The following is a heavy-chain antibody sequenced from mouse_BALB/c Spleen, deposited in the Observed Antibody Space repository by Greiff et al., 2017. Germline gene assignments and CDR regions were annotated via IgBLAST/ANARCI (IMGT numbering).Heavy chain of an antibody. D-gene: IGHD1-1*01. V-gene: IGHV6-6*02. CDR2: IRLKSDNYAT. Sequence: EVQGVESGGGLVQPGGSMKLSCVASGFTFSSYWMSWVRQSPEKGLEWVAEIRLKSDNYATHYAESVKGKFTISRDDSKSRLYLQMNSLRAEDTGIYYCTYGSPFAYWGQGTLVTVSA. J-gene: IGHJ3*01. CDR1: GFTFSSYW. CDR3: TYGSPFAY.